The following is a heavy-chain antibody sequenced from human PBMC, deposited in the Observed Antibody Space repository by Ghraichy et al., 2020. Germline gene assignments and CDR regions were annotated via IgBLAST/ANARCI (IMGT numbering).Heavy chain of an antibody. CDR2: VSNNGAAV. V-gene: IGHV3-23*01. CDR1: GFTFSDYA. D-gene: IGHD3-16*01. CDR3: ARQHAGGVWDCFDY. J-gene: IGHJ4*02. Sequence: GGSLRLSCAVSGFTFSDYAMSWVRQAPGKGLEWVSVVSNNGAAVYYAKSVKGRFTISRDNSKSTLYLQMDSLRAEDTAVYYCARQHAGGVWDCFDYWGQGTLVTVSS.